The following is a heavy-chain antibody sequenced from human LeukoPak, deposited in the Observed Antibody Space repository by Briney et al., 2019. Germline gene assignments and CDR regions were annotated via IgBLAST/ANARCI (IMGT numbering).Heavy chain of an antibody. CDR1: GGSISSYY. CDR2: IYYSGST. D-gene: IGHD6-19*01. J-gene: IGHJ4*02. V-gene: IGHV4-59*01. Sequence: SETLSLTCTVSGGSISSYYWSWIRQPPGRGLEWIGYIYYSGSTNYNPSLKSRVTISVDTSKNQFSLKLSSVTAADTAVYYCASGYSSGWYFPPFDYWGQGTLVTVSS. CDR3: ASGYSSGWYFPPFDY.